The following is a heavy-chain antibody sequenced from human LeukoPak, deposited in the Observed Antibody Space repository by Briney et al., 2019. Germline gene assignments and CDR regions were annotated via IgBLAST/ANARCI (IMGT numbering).Heavy chain of an antibody. CDR1: GFTFSSYS. Sequence: GGSLRLSCAASGFTFSSYSMNWVRQAPGKGLEWVSSISSSSSYIYYADSVKGRFTISRDNAKNSLYLQMNSLRAEDTAVYYCARLEGGYSSSLYYMDVWGKGTTVTVSS. CDR3: ARLEGGYSSSLYYMDV. CDR2: ISSSSSYI. V-gene: IGHV3-21*01. D-gene: IGHD6-13*01. J-gene: IGHJ6*03.